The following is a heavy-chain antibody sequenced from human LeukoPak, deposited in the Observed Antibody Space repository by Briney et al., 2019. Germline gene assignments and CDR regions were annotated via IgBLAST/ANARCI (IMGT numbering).Heavy chain of an antibody. D-gene: IGHD6-6*01. CDR3: AKDLYSSSWYYGMDV. CDR1: GFTFSSYA. V-gene: IGHV3-23*01. J-gene: IGHJ6*02. CDR2: ISGSGGNT. Sequence: PGGSLRLSCAASGFTFSSYAMSWVRQAPGKGLQWVSAISGSGGNTYYADSVKGRFTISRDNSKNTLYLQMNSLRAEDTAVYYCAKDLYSSSWYYGMDVWGQGTTVTVSS.